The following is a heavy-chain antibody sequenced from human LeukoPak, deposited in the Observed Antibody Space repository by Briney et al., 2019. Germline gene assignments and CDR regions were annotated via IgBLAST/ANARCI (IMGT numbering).Heavy chain of an antibody. Sequence: ASETLSLTCTVSGGSISSGSYYWSWIRQPAGKGLEWIGRIYTSGSTNYNPSLKSRVTISVDTSKNQFSLKLSSVTAADTAVYYCAREEKRFTMVRGEYYYMDVWGKGTTVTISS. V-gene: IGHV4-61*02. D-gene: IGHD3-10*01. J-gene: IGHJ6*03. CDR2: IYTSGST. CDR3: AREEKRFTMVRGEYYYMDV. CDR1: GGSISSGSYY.